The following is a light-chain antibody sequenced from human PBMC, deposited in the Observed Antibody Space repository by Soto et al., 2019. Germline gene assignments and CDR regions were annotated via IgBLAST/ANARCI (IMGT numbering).Light chain of an antibody. CDR2: AAS. CDR1: QDIRNE. CDR3: QQIYTIPLT. Sequence: AIQMTQSPSSLSASVGDRVTITCRASQDIRNELGWYQQKPGKAPRLLIYAASTLQSGVPSRFSGGGGGTDFTLTISSLQPEDFASYYCQQIYTIPLTFGGGTKVDIK. V-gene: IGKV1-6*02. J-gene: IGKJ4*01.